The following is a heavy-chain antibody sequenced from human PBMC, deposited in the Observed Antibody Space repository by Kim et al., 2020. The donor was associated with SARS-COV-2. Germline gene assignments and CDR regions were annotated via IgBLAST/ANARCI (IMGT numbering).Heavy chain of an antibody. CDR1: GFTFSDYY. CDR3: ARDLASSSWVNYYYYGMDV. J-gene: IGHJ6*02. Sequence: GGSLRLSCAASGFTFSDYYMSWIRQAPGKGLEWVSYISSSGSTIYYADSVKGRFTISRDNAKNSLYLQMNSLRAEDTAVYYCARDLASSSWVNYYYYGMDVWGHGTTVTVS. V-gene: IGHV3-11*01. CDR2: ISSSGSTI. D-gene: IGHD6-13*01.